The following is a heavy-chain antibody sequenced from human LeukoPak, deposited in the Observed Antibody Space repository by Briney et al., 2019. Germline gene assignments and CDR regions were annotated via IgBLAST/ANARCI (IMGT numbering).Heavy chain of an antibody. J-gene: IGHJ4*02. Sequence: GGSLRLSCAASGFIFSSYAMSWVRQAPGKGLEWVSAISGSGGSTYYADSVKGRFTISRDNSKNTLYLQMNSLRAEDTAVYYCAKDKVNNRFGDIPVDYWGQGTLVTVSS. CDR2: ISGSGGST. V-gene: IGHV3-23*01. CDR1: GFIFSSYA. CDR3: AKDKVNNRFGDIPVDY. D-gene: IGHD3-10*01.